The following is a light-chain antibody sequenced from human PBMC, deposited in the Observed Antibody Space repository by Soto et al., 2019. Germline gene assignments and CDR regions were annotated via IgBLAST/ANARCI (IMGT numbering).Light chain of an antibody. CDR1: QGISYH. CDR3: QHYNSYSEA. CDR2: GAS. Sequence: DLPMTHSPSSLSASLVDRVNIXWRASQGISYHVAWYQQKPGKVPKLLIYGASTLQSGVPSRFSGSGSGTEFTLTISSLQPDDFATYYCQHYNSYSEAFGQGTKVDI. J-gene: IGKJ1*01. V-gene: IGKV1-27*01.